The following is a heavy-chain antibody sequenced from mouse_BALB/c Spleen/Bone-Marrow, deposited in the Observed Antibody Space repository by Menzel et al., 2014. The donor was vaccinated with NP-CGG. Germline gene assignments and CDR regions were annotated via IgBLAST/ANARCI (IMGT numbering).Heavy chain of an antibody. V-gene: IGHV1-9*01. Sequence: VMLVESGAELMKPGASVKISCKATGYTFSSYWIEWVKQRPGHGLEWIGEILPGSGSTNYNEKFKGKVTFTADTSSNTAYMQLSSLTSEDSAVYYCARRGYDGAYWGQGTLVTVSA. J-gene: IGHJ3*01. CDR2: ILPGSGST. CDR3: ARRGYDGAY. D-gene: IGHD2-14*01. CDR1: GYTFSSYW.